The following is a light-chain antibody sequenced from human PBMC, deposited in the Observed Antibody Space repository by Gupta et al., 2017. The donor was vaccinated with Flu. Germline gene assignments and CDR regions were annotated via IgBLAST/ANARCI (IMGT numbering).Light chain of an antibody. CDR1: QSISSY. V-gene: IGKV1-39*01. J-gene: IGKJ1*01. CDR3: QQSDSFPWT. CDR2: AAS. Sequence: DIQMTQSPSSLSASVGDRVTITCRASQSISSYLNWYQQKPGKAPKLLIYAASSLQSGVPSRFSGSVSGTDFTLTISRLQPEDIATYYCQQSDSFPWTFGQGTKVEIK.